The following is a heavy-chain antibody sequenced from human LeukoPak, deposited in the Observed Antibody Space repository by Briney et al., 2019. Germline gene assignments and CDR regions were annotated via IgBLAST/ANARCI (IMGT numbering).Heavy chain of an antibody. CDR1: GFTFSSYS. D-gene: IGHD6-13*01. Sequence: GGSLRLSCAASGFTFSSYSMNWVRQAPGKGLEWVSSISSSSSYIYYADSVKGRFTISRDNAKNSLYLQTNSLRAEDTAVYYCAREDVAAADEHAFDIWGQGTMVTVSS. CDR3: AREDVAAADEHAFDI. CDR2: ISSSSSYI. J-gene: IGHJ3*02. V-gene: IGHV3-21*01.